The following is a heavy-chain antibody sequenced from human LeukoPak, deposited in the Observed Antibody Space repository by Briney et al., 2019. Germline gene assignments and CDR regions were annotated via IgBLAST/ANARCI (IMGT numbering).Heavy chain of an antibody. V-gene: IGHV4-59*08. J-gene: IGHJ4*02. CDR3: ASGLPGGYCSSTSCPDY. Sequence: SETLSLTCTVSGGSISSYYWSWIRQPPGKGLEWIGYIYYSGSTNYNPSLKSRVTISVDTSKNQFSLKLSSVTAADTAVYYCASGLPGGYCSSTSCPDYWGQGTLVTVSS. CDR1: GGSISSYY. D-gene: IGHD2-2*01. CDR2: IYYSGST.